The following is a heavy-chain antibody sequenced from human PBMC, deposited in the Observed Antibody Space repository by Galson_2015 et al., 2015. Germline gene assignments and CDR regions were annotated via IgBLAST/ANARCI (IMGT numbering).Heavy chain of an antibody. V-gene: IGHV3-23*01. Sequence: SLRLSCAASGFSFSNYALTWVRQAPGKGLEWISSIGSSGAYTLYADSVKGRFTISRDNPKNTLFLQMNGLRAEDTALYYCARGITGTNPFDALDIWGQGTMVTVSS. CDR3: ARGITGTNPFDALDI. CDR2: IGSSGAYT. CDR1: GFSFSNYA. J-gene: IGHJ3*02. D-gene: IGHD1-20*01.